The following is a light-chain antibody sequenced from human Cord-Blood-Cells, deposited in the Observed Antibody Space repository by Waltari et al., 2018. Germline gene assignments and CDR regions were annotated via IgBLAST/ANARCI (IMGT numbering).Light chain of an antibody. CDR3: QQYDNRIT. Sequence: DHQMTQSPSSLSASGGDRVTITCQASQYISTYLKWYQQKPGKAPKLLIYDASNLETGVPSRFSGSGSGTDFTFTISSLQPEDIATYYCQQYDNRITFGPGTKVDIK. CDR2: DAS. V-gene: IGKV1-33*01. J-gene: IGKJ3*01. CDR1: QYISTY.